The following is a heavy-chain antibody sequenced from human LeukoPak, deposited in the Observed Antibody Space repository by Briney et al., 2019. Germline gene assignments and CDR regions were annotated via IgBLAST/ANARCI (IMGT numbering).Heavy chain of an antibody. CDR3: TRDRAHGTQDY. V-gene: IGHV4-39*07. D-gene: IGHD1-26*01. CDR1: GGSYTDYF. Sequence: SETLSLTCTVSGGSYTDYFWGWIRQPPGKGLEWIGSIYYSGRTFYNPSLKNRVSISLDTSKGQFSLNLDSVTAADTAVYFCTRDRAHGTQDYWGQGTLVTVS. CDR2: IYYSGRT. J-gene: IGHJ4*02.